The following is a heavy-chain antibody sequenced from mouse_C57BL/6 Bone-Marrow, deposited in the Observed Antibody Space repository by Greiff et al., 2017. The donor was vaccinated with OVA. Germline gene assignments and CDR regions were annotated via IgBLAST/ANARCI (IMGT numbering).Heavy chain of an antibody. CDR2: INPNNGGT. D-gene: IGHD1-1*01. CDR3: ARYRLIITTVVEN. V-gene: IGHV1-26*01. J-gene: IGHJ2*01. CDR1: GYTFTDYY. Sequence: EVQLQQSGPELVKPGASVKISCKASGYTFTDYYMNWVKQSHGKSLEWIGDINPNNGGTSYNQKFKGKATLTVDKSSSTAYMALRSLTSEDSAVYYCARYRLIITTVVENWGQGTTLTVSS.